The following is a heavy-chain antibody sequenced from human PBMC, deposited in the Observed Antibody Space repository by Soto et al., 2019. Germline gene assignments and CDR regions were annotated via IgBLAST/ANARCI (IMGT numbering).Heavy chain of an antibody. J-gene: IGHJ6*02. CDR1: GYSFTSYW. Sequence: VESLKISRKGSGYSFTSYWIGWVRQMPGKGLAWMGIIYPGDSDTRYSPSFQGQVTISADTSISTAYLQWSSLKGSHTAMYYCARHRQDYEILTGYCNREGMGVWGQGTTVTVSS. D-gene: IGHD3-9*01. CDR3: ARHRQDYEILTGYCNREGMGV. V-gene: IGHV5-51*01. CDR2: IYPGDSDT.